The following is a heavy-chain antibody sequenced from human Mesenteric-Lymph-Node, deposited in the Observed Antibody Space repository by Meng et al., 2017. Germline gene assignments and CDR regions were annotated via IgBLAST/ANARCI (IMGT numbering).Heavy chain of an antibody. CDR1: GFTFSSYS. CDR3: ARGVAPAGMLYWYFDL. J-gene: IGHJ2*01. Sequence: EVQLVESGGGLVNPGESLRLSWVASGFTFSSYSMNWVRQAPGKGLEWVSSISTSTSIYYADSAKGRFTISRDNAKNSLFLQMNSLRAEDTAVYYCARGVAPAGMLYWYFDLWGRGTLVTVSS. D-gene: IGHD6-13*01. CDR2: ISTSTSI. V-gene: IGHV3-21*01.